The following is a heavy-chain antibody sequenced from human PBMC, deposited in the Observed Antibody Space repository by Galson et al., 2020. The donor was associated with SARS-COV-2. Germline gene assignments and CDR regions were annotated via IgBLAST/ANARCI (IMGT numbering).Heavy chain of an antibody. CDR3: ARGKGGGYYPWFDP. CDR1: GFTFSSYA. J-gene: IGHJ5*02. V-gene: IGHV3-30*04. CDR2: ITYDGSNK. Sequence: GGSLRLSCAASGFTFSSYAMHWVRQAPRKGLERVAVITYDGSNKYYADSVKGRFTTSRDNSKNTQYLQMNSLRAEDTAVYYCARGKGGGYYPWFDPWGQGTLVTVSS. D-gene: IGHD3-10*01.